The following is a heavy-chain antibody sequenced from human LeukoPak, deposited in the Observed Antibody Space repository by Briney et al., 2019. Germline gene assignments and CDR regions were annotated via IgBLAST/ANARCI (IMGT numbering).Heavy chain of an antibody. D-gene: IGHD6-6*01. CDR2: ISSSGSTI. CDR3: AREYSSSSGNMFDS. Sequence: GGSLRLSCAASGFTFSSYEMNWVRQAPGKGLEWVSYISSSGSTIYYADSVKGRSTISRDNAKNSLYLQMNSLRAEDTAVYYCAREYSSSSGNMFDSWGQGALVTVSS. J-gene: IGHJ4*02. V-gene: IGHV3-48*03. CDR1: GFTFSSYE.